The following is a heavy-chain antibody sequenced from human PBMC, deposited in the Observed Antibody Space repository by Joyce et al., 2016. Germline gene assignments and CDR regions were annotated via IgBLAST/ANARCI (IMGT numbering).Heavy chain of an antibody. CDR3: ARRVEELNDAFDI. CDR1: RFSVSSNY. D-gene: IGHD1-7*01. Sequence: EVQLVESGGNLIQPGGSLRLSCVASRFSVSSNYMSWVRQAPGKGLEWVSVIYSDGTTYYADSVEGRFTISRDNSKNTVYLQMNSLRVEDTAVYYCARRVEELNDAFDIWGQGTMVTVSP. V-gene: IGHV3-53*01. CDR2: IYSDGTT. J-gene: IGHJ3*02.